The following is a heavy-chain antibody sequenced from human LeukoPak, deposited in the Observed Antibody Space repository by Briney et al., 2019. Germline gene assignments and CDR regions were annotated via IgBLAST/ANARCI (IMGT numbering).Heavy chain of an antibody. CDR2: INPNSGDT. Sequence: ASAKVSCKASGYTLTGYYMHWLRQAPGQGLEWMGWINPNSGDTNYAQKFQGRVTMTRDTSINTAYMELSRLTSDDTAVYYCAKNPYEYCFDYWGQGTLVTVSS. CDR3: AKNPYEYCFDY. D-gene: IGHD5-12*01. J-gene: IGHJ4*02. V-gene: IGHV1-2*02. CDR1: GYTLTGYY.